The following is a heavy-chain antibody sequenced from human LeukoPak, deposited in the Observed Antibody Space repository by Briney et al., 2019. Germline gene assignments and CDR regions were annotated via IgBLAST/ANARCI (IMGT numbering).Heavy chain of an antibody. CDR1: GGFISSYY. D-gene: IGHD3-22*01. CDR2: IYYSGST. V-gene: IGHV4-59*08. Sequence: SETLSLTCTVSGGFISSYYWSWIRQPPGKGLEWIGYIYYSGSTNYNPSLKSRVTISVDTSKNQFSLKLSSVTAADTAVYYCARSRSYYYDSSGYSIDYWGQGILVTVSS. J-gene: IGHJ4*02. CDR3: ARSRSYYYDSSGYSIDY.